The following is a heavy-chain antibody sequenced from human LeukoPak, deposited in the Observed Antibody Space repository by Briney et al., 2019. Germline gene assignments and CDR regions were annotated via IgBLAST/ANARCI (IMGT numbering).Heavy chain of an antibody. CDR1: GFTISSYG. CDR2: ISYDGTNK. V-gene: IGHV3-30*18. Sequence: GRSLRVSCAASGFTISSYGMHWVRQAPGKGLEWVAVISYDGTNKYYGDSVKGRFTISRDNSKNTLYLQTNSLRAEDTAVYYCAKSYGSGSYRIDHWGQGTLVTVSS. J-gene: IGHJ4*02. D-gene: IGHD3-10*01. CDR3: AKSYGSGSYRIDH.